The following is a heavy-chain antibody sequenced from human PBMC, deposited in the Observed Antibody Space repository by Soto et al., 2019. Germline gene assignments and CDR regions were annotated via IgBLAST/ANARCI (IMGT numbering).Heavy chain of an antibody. CDR1: GGSFSGYY. D-gene: IGHD3-3*01. CDR3: ARVLPDFWSGENRNWFDP. J-gene: IGHJ5*02. Sequence: SETLSLTCAVYGGSFSGYYWSWIRQPPGKGLEWIGEINHSGSTNYNPSLKSRVTISVDTSKNQFSLKLSSVTAADTAVYYCARVLPDFWSGENRNWFDPWGQGTLVTVSS. V-gene: IGHV4-34*01. CDR2: INHSGST.